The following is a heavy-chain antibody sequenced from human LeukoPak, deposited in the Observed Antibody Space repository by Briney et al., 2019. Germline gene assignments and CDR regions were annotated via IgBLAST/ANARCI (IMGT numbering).Heavy chain of an antibody. CDR1: GFTFSSYG. CDR2: ISGSGGST. J-gene: IGHJ4*02. V-gene: IGHV3-23*01. CDR3: AKDRGSSGLDY. D-gene: IGHD6-19*01. Sequence: GSLRLSRAASGFTFSSYGMSWVRQAPGKGLEWVSAISGSGGSTYYADSVKGRFTISRDNSKNTLYLQMNSLRAEDTAVYYCAKDRGSSGLDYWGQGTLVTVSS.